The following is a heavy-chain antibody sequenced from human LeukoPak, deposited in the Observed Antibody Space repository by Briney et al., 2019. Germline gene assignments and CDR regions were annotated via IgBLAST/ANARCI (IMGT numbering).Heavy chain of an antibody. V-gene: IGHV3-30-3*01. CDR3: ARGAPERISSSTNYYFDY. J-gene: IGHJ4*02. CDR2: ISYDGNNK. D-gene: IGHD6-6*01. Sequence: SLRLSCAASGFTFSSYAMYWVHQAPGKGLEWVAVISYDGNNKYYADSVKGRFTISRDDSKNTLSLQMNSLRAEDTAVYYCARGAPERISSSTNYYFDYWGQGTLVTVSS. CDR1: GFTFSSYA.